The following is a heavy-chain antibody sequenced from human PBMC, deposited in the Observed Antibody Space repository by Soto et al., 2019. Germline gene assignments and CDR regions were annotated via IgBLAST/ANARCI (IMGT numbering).Heavy chain of an antibody. J-gene: IGHJ4*02. D-gene: IGHD2-2*01. V-gene: IGHV3-30*18. CDR3: AKDQGHQLQYVPYYFDY. Sequence: WGSLRLSCAASGFTFSSYVMHWVRQAPGKGLEWVAVISYDGSNKYYADSVKGRFTISRDNSKNTLYLQMNSLRAEDTAVYYCAKDQGHQLQYVPYYFDYWGQGTLVTVYS. CDR2: ISYDGSNK. CDR1: GFTFSSYV.